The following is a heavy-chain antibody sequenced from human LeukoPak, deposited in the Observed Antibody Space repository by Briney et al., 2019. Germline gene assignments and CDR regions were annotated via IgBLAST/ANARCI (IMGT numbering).Heavy chain of an antibody. D-gene: IGHD3-22*01. Sequence: GASVKVSCKASGYAFTGYYMHWVRQAPGQGLEWMGWINPNSGGTNYAQKFQGRVTMTRDTSISTAYIELSRLRSDDTAVYYCARVGDDYYDSSGYYRDYWGQGTLVTVSS. CDR2: INPNSGGT. CDR3: ARVGDDYYDSSGYYRDY. V-gene: IGHV1-2*02. J-gene: IGHJ4*02. CDR1: GYAFTGYY.